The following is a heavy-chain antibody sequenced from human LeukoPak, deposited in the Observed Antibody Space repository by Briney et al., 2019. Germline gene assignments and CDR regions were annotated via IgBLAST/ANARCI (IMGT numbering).Heavy chain of an antibody. V-gene: IGHV1-2*02. J-gene: IGHJ4*02. CDR2: INPNSGGT. CDR3: ARAYYEFWSGYYSF. D-gene: IGHD3-3*01. CDR1: GYTFTGYY. Sequence: ASVKVSCKASGYTFTGYYIYWVRQAPGQGLEWMGWINPNSGGTHYAQKFQGRVTMTRDTSISTAYMELSRLRSDDTAVYYCARAYYEFWSGYYSFWGLGTLVTVSS.